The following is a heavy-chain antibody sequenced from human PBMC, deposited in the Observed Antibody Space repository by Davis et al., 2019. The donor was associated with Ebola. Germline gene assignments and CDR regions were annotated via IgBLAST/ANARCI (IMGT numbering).Heavy chain of an antibody. J-gene: IGHJ3*02. V-gene: IGHV3-33*01. CDR3: ARVRNLLRSDDAFDI. CDR1: GFTFSSYG. CDR2: IWYDGSNK. D-gene: IGHD3-10*02. Sequence: GESLKISCAASGFTFSSYGMHWVRQAPGKGLEWVAVIWYDGSNKYYADSVKGRFTISRDNSKNTLYLQMNSLRAEDTAVYYCARVRNLLRSDDAFDIWGQGTMVTVSS.